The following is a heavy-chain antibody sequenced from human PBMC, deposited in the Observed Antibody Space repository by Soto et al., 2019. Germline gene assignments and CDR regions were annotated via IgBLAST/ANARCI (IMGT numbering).Heavy chain of an antibody. CDR1: GYTFTSYG. Sequence: QVQLVQSGAEVKKPGASVKVSCKASGYTFTSYGISWVRQAPGQGLEWMGWISAYNGNTNYAQKLQGRVTITTDTSTSTGYMELRSLRSDDTAVYYWARDDCIRTRCHVSYWGQGTLVTVSS. J-gene: IGHJ4*02. V-gene: IGHV1-18*01. D-gene: IGHD2-2*01. CDR2: ISAYNGNT. CDR3: ARDDCIRTRCHVSY.